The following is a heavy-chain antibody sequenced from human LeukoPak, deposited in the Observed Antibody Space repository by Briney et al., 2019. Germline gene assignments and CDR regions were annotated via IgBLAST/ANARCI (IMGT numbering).Heavy chain of an antibody. V-gene: IGHV3-30*02. CDR2: IRYDGSNK. CDR1: GFTFSSYG. D-gene: IGHD2-2*01. CDR3: AKRTQEISVVPAAFDY. Sequence: GGSLRLSCAASGFTFSSYGMHWVRQAPGKGLEWVALIRYDGSNKYYADSVKGRFTISRDNSKNTLYLQMNSLRAEDTAVYYCAKRTQEISVVPAAFDYWGQGTLVTVSS. J-gene: IGHJ4*02.